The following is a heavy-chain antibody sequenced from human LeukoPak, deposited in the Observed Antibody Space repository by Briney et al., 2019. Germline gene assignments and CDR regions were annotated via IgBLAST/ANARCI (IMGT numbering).Heavy chain of an antibody. V-gene: IGHV4-59*08. CDR2: FHYSGNT. D-gene: IGHD6-13*01. Sequence: PSETLSLTCTVSGGSISRYYWSWIRQPPGKGLEWIGYFHYSGNTNYNPSLSCRITMSVDTSKNQFSLKLNSVTAADTAVYYCARRAAALDYWGQGTLVTVSS. CDR3: ARRAAALDY. J-gene: IGHJ4*02. CDR1: GGSISRYY.